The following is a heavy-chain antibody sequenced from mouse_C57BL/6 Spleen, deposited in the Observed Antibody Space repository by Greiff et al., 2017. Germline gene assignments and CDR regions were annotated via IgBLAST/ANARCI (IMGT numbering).Heavy chain of an antibody. Sequence: QVQLQQPGAELVKPGASVKMSCKASGYTFTSYWITWVKQRPGQGLEWIGDIYPGSGSTNYNEKFKSKATLTVDTSSSTAYMQLSSLTSEDSAVYYYARRGVYDYDPYAMDYWGQGTSVTVSS. J-gene: IGHJ4*01. CDR3: ARRGVYDYDPYAMDY. CDR2: IYPGSGST. V-gene: IGHV1-55*01. D-gene: IGHD2-4*01. CDR1: GYTFTSYW.